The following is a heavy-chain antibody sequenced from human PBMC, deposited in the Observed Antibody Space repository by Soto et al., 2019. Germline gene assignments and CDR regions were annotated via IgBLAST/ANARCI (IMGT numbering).Heavy chain of an antibody. CDR1: GGSISSSNW. J-gene: IGHJ4*02. Sequence: PSETLSLTCAVSGGSISSSNWWSWVRQPPGKGLEWIGEIYHSGSTNYNPSLKSRVTISVDKSKNQFSLKLSSVTAADTAVYYCARGGDYYYDSSGQFDYWGQGTLVTVSS. D-gene: IGHD3-22*01. CDR3: ARGGDYYYDSSGQFDY. CDR2: IYHSGST. V-gene: IGHV4-4*02.